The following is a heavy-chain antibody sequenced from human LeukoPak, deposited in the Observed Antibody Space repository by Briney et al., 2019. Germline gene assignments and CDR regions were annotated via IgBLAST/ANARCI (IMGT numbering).Heavy chain of an antibody. CDR1: GFTFSSTW. CDR3: ARDEYDYVWGSYTRVYYFDY. CDR2: IKQDASEK. D-gene: IGHD3-16*01. V-gene: IGHV3-7*01. Sequence: GGSLRLSCAASGFTFSSTWMSWVRQAPGKGLEWVANIKQDASEKYYVYSVKGRFTISRDNAKNSLYLQMNSLRAEDTAVYYCARDEYDYVWGSYTRVYYFDYWGQGTLVTVSS. J-gene: IGHJ4*02.